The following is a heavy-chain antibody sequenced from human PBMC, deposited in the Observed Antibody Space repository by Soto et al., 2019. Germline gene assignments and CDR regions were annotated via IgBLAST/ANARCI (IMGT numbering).Heavy chain of an antibody. CDR2: IYWDDDK. J-gene: IGHJ4*02. Sequence: QITLKESGPTLVKPTQTLTLTCTFSGFSLSTSGVGVGWIRQPPGKALEWLALIYWDDDKSYSPSLKSRLTIPKDPSKNQVVLTMTNMDPVDTATYYCAHTRMSPYRYCSSTSCYVYFDYWGQGTLVTVSS. D-gene: IGHD2-2*01. V-gene: IGHV2-5*02. CDR3: AHTRMSPYRYCSSTSCYVYFDY. CDR1: GFSLSTSGVG.